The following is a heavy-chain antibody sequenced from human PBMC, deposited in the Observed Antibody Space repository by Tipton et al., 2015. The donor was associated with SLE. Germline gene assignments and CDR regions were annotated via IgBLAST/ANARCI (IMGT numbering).Heavy chain of an antibody. CDR2: FNPNSGNA. J-gene: IGHJ4*02. Sequence: LVQSGASVKVSCKVSGYIFNGYYIHWVRQAPGQGLEWMGWFNPNSGNAHYAQNFQGRVTMTRDTSVSTAYMELSRLTSDDTAVYYCARDYSNFVGYFDYWGQGTLVTVSS. CDR3: ARDYSNFVGYFDY. D-gene: IGHD4-11*01. V-gene: IGHV1-2*02. CDR1: GYIFNGYY.